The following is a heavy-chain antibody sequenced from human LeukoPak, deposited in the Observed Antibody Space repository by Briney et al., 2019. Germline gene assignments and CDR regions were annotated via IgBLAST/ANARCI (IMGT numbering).Heavy chain of an antibody. Sequence: ASVKVSCKASGYTFTSYYMHWVRQAPGQGLEWMGIINPSGGSTSYAQKFQGRVTMIRDTSTSTVYMELSSLRSEDTAVYYCARKSRGSYLYWGEYYFDYWSQGTLVIVSS. D-gene: IGHD1-26*01. CDR2: INPSGGST. CDR3: ARKSRGSYLYWGEYYFDY. J-gene: IGHJ4*02. CDR1: GYTFTSYY. V-gene: IGHV1-46*01.